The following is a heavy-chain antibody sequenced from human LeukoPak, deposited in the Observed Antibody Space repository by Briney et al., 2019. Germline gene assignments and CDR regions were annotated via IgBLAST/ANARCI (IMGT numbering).Heavy chain of an antibody. V-gene: IGHV3-30*18. CDR2: ISYDGSNK. CDR1: GFFFNSYA. D-gene: IGHD1-26*01. Sequence: PGRSLRLSCAASGFFFNSYAMHWVRQAPGKGLEWVALISYDGSNKYYAGSVKGRFTISRDNSKNTLYLQMNSLRAEDTAVYYCAKIVGTTIGALLPAMDVWGQGTTVAVSS. CDR3: AKIVGTTIGALLPAMDV. J-gene: IGHJ6*02.